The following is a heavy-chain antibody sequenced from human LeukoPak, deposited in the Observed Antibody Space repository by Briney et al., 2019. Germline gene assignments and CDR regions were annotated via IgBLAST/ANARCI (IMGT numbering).Heavy chain of an antibody. D-gene: IGHD6-6*01. CDR1: GYTFTDYY. J-gene: IGHJ6*03. CDR3: ARAMSDSSSFRSFYYYYYMDV. V-gene: IGHV1-69-2*01. Sequence: ASVKISCKASGYTFTDYYIHWVRQAPGKGLEWLGRVDPEDDEIKYAEKFQGRLTIIADTSTDTAYMELSSLRSEDTAVYYCARAMSDSSSFRSFYYYYYMDVWGKGTTVTVSS. CDR2: VDPEDDEI.